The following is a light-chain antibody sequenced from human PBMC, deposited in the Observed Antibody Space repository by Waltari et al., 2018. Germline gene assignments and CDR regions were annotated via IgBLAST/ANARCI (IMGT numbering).Light chain of an antibody. Sequence: EIVMTQSPATLSVSPGERATLSCRASQSVNNNLAWYQQNPGQAPRLLIYGASTRATGIPARFSGSGSGTEFTLTISSLQSEDFALYYCQQYNNWPPWTFGQGTKVEIK. CDR3: QQYNNWPPWT. CDR1: QSVNNN. CDR2: GAS. J-gene: IGKJ1*01. V-gene: IGKV3-15*01.